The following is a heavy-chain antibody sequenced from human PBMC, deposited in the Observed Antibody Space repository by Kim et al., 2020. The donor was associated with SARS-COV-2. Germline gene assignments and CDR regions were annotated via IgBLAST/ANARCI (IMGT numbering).Heavy chain of an antibody. D-gene: IGHD2-21*01. CDR2: VTHNGGST. V-gene: IGHV3-23*01. CDR1: GFRFSNYN. J-gene: IGHJ4*02. Sequence: GGSLRLSCAASGFRFSNYNMTWVRQAPGKGLEWISSVTHNGGSTYYADSVKGRFTIYRDNAKNTLSLQMNSLRVEDTAVYFCAKRAYCGVDCYSGFDCWGQGTLVTVSS. CDR3: AKRAYCGVDCYSGFDC.